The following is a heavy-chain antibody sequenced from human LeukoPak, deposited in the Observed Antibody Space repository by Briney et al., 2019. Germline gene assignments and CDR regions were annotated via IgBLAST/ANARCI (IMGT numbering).Heavy chain of an antibody. D-gene: IGHD3-22*01. J-gene: IGHJ4*02. Sequence: ASVKVSCKASGYTFTSYYMHWVRQAPGQGLEWMGIINPSGGSTSYAQKFQGRVTMTRDTSTSTVYMELSSLRSEDTAVYYCARDFRSLDYYDSSGTFDYWGQGTLVTVSS. CDR3: ARDFRSLDYYDSSGTFDY. V-gene: IGHV1-46*01. CDR1: GYTFTSYY. CDR2: INPSGGST.